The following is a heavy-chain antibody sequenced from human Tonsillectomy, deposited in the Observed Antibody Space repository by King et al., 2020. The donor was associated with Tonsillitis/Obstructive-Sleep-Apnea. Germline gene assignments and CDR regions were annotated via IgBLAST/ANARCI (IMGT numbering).Heavy chain of an antibody. CDR1: GYTFTAYY. V-gene: IGHV1-2*04. D-gene: IGHD1-26*01. Sequence: QLVQSGAEVKRPGASVKASCEASGYTFTAYYLHWVRQAPGQGLEWRGWCNPNTGCRNYAPQFQDWVALTRDTSISTAYMELSSLRSDDTAVYYCARALGGSSPDAFDIWGQGTMVTVSS. CDR2: CNPNTGCR. J-gene: IGHJ3*02. CDR3: ARALGGSSPDAFDI.